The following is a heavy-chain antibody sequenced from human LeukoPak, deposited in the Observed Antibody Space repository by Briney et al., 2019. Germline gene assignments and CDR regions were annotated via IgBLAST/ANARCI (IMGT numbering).Heavy chain of an antibody. Sequence: GGTLRLSCAASGSTFSSYGMSWVRQAPGKGLEWVSAISGSGGSTYYADSVKGRFTISRDNSKNTLYLQMNSLRAEDTAVYYCAKDFRVDYGDYAFDAFDIWGQGTMVTVSS. D-gene: IGHD4-17*01. CDR3: AKDFRVDYGDYAFDAFDI. CDR2: ISGSGGST. CDR1: GSTFSSYG. J-gene: IGHJ3*02. V-gene: IGHV3-23*01.